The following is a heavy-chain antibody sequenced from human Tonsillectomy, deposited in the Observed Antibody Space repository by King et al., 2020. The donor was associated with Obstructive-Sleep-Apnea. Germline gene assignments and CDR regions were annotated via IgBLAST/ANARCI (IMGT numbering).Heavy chain of an antibody. J-gene: IGHJ5*02. CDR3: AREGQGTGVNWFDP. V-gene: IGHV3-30-3*01. CDR2: ISYDGSNK. Sequence: VQLVESGGGVVQPGRSLRLSCAASGFTFSSYAMHLVRQAPGKGLEWVAVISYDGSNKYYADSVKGRFTISRDNSKNTLYLQMNSLRAEDTAVYYCAREGQGTGVNWFDPWGQGTLVTVSS. CDR1: GFTFSSYA. D-gene: IGHD1-14*01.